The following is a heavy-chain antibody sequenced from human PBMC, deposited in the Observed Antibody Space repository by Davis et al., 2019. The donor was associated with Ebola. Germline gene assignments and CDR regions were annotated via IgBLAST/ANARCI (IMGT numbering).Heavy chain of an antibody. J-gene: IGHJ6*02. CDR1: GGSFRGYF. V-gene: IGHV4-34*01. CDR2: ISHGGVT. Sequence: SETLSLTCAIYGGSFRGYFWSWIRQSPGKGMEWIGQISHGGVTNYNPSLKSRVTMSVDTSKRQFPLKLSSVTAADTAVYSCAGLRVVQGVLGRKYNYGLDVWGQGTLVIVSS. D-gene: IGHD3-10*01. CDR3: AGLRVVQGVLGRKYNYGLDV.